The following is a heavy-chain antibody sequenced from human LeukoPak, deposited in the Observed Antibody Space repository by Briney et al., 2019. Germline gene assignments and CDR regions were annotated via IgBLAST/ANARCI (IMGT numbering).Heavy chain of an antibody. Sequence: GSSVKVSCKASGGTFSSYAISWVRQAPGQGPEWMGRIIPILGIANYAQKFQGRVTITADKSTSTAYMELSSLRSEDTAVYYRASTSQTNWFDPWGQGTLVTVSS. V-gene: IGHV1-69*04. CDR2: IIPILGIA. CDR1: GGTFSSYA. J-gene: IGHJ5*02. CDR3: ASTSQTNWFDP.